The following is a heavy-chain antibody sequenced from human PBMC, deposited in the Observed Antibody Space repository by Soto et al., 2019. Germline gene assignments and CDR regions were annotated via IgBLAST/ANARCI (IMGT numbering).Heavy chain of an antibody. D-gene: IGHD2-2*01. CDR1: GFTFDDYA. Sequence: EVQLVESGGGLVRPGRSLRLSCTASGFTFDDYAIHWVRQAPGRGLEWVSGITWNSGNIAYADSVKGRFTIARDDDNNSLYLQMNSLGPEDTALYYCVKDSYADFHRVLSTAEYFFDYWGHGNLVTVSS. J-gene: IGHJ4*01. CDR3: VKDSYADFHRVLSTAEYFFDY. CDR2: ITWNSGNI. V-gene: IGHV3-9*01.